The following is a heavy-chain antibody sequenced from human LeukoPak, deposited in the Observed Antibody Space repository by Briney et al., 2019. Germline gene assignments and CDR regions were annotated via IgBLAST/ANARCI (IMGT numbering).Heavy chain of an antibody. CDR3: ARGLNTIFGVDTLYNWFDP. D-gene: IGHD3-3*01. Sequence: SVKVSCKASGGTFSSYAISWVRQAPGQGLVWMGGIIPIFGTANYAQKFQGRVTITADESTSTAYMELSRLRSEDTAVYYCARGLNTIFGVDTLYNWFDPWGQGTLVTVSS. CDR1: GGTFSSYA. CDR2: IIPIFGTA. J-gene: IGHJ5*02. V-gene: IGHV1-69*13.